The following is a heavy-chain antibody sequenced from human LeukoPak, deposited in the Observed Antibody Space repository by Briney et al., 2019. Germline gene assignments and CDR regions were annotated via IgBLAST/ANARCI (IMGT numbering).Heavy chain of an antibody. CDR1: GDSINSLDL. J-gene: IGHJ3*02. D-gene: IGHD7-27*01. Sequence: TSGTLSLTCTVSGDSINSLDLWSWVRQPPGKGLEWIGGMYLSGTTHSNPSVKSRVTISVDRSKNQFSLKLSSVTAADTAVYYCARDGQLGISAFDIWGQGTMVAVSS. V-gene: IGHV4-4*02. CDR3: ARDGQLGISAFDI. CDR2: MYLSGTT.